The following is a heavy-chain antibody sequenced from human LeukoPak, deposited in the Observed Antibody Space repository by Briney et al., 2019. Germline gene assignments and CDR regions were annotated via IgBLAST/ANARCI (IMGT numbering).Heavy chain of an antibody. V-gene: IGHV4-34*01. Sequence: SETLSLTCAVHGGSFSGYYWSWIRQPPGKGLEWIGEINHSGSTNYNPSLKSRVTISVDTSKNQFSLKLSSVTAADTAVYYCARRSSSWYLYYGMDVWGKGTTVTVSS. D-gene: IGHD6-13*01. CDR3: ARRSSSWYLYYGMDV. CDR2: INHSGST. J-gene: IGHJ6*04. CDR1: GGSFSGYY.